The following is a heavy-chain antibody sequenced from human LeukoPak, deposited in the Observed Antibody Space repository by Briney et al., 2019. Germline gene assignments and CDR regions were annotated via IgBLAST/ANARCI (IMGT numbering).Heavy chain of an antibody. CDR3: ARGSSSWYYYYGMDV. Sequence: ASVKVSCKASGYTFTSYDINWVRQATGQGLEWMGWMNPNSGNTGYAQKFQGRVTMTRNTSKSTAYMELSSLRSEDTAVYYCARGSSSWYYYYGMDVWGQGTTVTVSS. V-gene: IGHV1-8*01. D-gene: IGHD6-13*01. J-gene: IGHJ6*02. CDR1: GYTFTSYD. CDR2: MNPNSGNT.